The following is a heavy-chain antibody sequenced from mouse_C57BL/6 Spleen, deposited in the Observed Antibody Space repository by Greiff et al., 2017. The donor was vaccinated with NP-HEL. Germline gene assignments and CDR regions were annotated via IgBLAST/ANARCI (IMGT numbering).Heavy chain of an antibody. CDR3: ASRGYDEAWFAY. Sequence: VKLMESGAELVRPGASVKLSCKASGYTFTDYYINWVKQRPGQGLEWIARIYPGSGNTYYNEKFKGKATLTAEKSSSTAYMQLSSLTSEDSAVYFCASRGYDEAWFAYWGQGTLVTVSA. V-gene: IGHV1-76*01. D-gene: IGHD2-2*01. J-gene: IGHJ3*01. CDR1: GYTFTDYY. CDR2: IYPGSGNT.